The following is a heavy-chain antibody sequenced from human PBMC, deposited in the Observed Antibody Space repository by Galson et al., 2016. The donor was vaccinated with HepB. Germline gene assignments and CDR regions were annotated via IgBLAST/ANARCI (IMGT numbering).Heavy chain of an antibody. V-gene: IGHV3-74*01. J-gene: IGHJ4*02. D-gene: IGHD2-15*01. Sequence: SLRLSCAASGFAVSSHWMHWVRQDLGKGLVWVSRINSDGTISNYADSVKGRFTISRDDSKNTLYLQMNSLRAEDTALYYCAKHRGGSCYSANDYWGQGTLVTVSS. CDR1: GFAVSSHW. CDR2: INSDGTIS. CDR3: AKHRGGSCYSANDY.